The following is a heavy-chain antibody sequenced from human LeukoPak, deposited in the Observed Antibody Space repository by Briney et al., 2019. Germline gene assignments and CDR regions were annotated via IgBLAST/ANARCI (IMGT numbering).Heavy chain of an antibody. J-gene: IGHJ4*02. D-gene: IGHD3-16*01. V-gene: IGHV3-64D*06. CDR2: ISSIGGST. Sequence: GGSLRLSCSASGFTFESYAMHRVRQAPRKGLQFVSAISSIGGSTYYADSVKGRFTISRDNSKNTLYLQMSSLRAEDTAVYYCVKSARGVDYWGQGTLVTVSS. CDR3: VKSARGVDY. CDR1: GFTFESYA.